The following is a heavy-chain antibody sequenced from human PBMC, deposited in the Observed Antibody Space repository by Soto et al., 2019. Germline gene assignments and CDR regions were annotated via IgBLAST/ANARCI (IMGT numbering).Heavy chain of an antibody. Sequence: SGPTLVNPTPTLTLTCTFSGFSLTSGVVGVGWIRQPPGEALEGLALIYWNDEQYYNPSLRNRLTITRDTSKNQVVLTMPNMDPVDTATYYCAHRLPGPSGYDVWGQGTTVTVSS. CDR1: GFSLTSGVVG. CDR2: IYWNDEQ. CDR3: AHRLPGPSGYDV. D-gene: IGHD6-13*01. V-gene: IGHV2-5*01. J-gene: IGHJ6*02.